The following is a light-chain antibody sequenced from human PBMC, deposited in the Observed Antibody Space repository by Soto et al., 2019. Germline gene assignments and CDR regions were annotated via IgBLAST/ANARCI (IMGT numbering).Light chain of an antibody. J-gene: IGLJ2*01. CDR3: QSYDSSLSGVV. CDR1: SSNIGAGYD. CDR2: GNS. V-gene: IGLV1-40*01. Sequence: QSVLTQPPSVSGAPGQRVTISCTGRSSNIGAGYDVHWYQQLPGTAPKLLIYGNSNRPSGVPDRFSGSKSGTSASLANTGLQAEDEADYYCQSYDSSLSGVVFGGGTKVTVL.